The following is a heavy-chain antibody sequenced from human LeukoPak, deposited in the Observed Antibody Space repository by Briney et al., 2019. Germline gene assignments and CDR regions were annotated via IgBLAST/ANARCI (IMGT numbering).Heavy chain of an antibody. CDR2: IYPGDSDT. CDR3: ARTGYSSGWYGGFDY. J-gene: IGHJ4*02. CDR1: GYTFTTYW. V-gene: IGHV5-51*01. Sequence: GESLKISYKASGYTFTTYWIGWVRQMPGKGPEWMGIIYPGDSDTRYSPSFQGQVTISADKSISTAYLQWSSLKASDIAMYYCARTGYSSGWYGGFDYWGQGTLVTVSS. D-gene: IGHD6-19*01.